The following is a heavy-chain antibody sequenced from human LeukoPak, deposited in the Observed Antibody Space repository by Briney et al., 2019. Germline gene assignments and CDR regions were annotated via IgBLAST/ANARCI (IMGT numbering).Heavy chain of an antibody. CDR3: ARGPPFSSKWFEP. CDR1: GYTFTGYY. J-gene: IGHJ5*02. D-gene: IGHD3-3*01. Sequence: ASVTVSCQASGYTFTGYYMHWVRQPPGQGLAWMGWINPNSGGTNYPQKFQGRVTMTRDTSISTAYMELSRLRSDDTAVYYCARGPPFSSKWFEPWGQGTLVTASS. CDR2: INPNSGGT. V-gene: IGHV1-2*02.